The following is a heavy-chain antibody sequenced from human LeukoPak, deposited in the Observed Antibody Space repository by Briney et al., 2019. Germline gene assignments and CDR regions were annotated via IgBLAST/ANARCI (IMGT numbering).Heavy chain of an antibody. J-gene: IGHJ4*02. CDR3: AEDSSGYYHFDY. CDR1: GGTFSSYA. Sequence: SVKLSFQASGGTFSSYAISWVRPAPGQGLEWMGKIIPILGIANYAQKFQGRVTSTADKSTSTAYMELSSLRSEDTAVYYCAEDSSGYYHFDYWGQGTLVTVSS. CDR2: IIPILGIA. D-gene: IGHD3-22*01. V-gene: IGHV1-69*04.